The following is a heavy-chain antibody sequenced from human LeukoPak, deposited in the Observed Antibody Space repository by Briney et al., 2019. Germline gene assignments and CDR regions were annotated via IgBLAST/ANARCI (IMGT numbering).Heavy chain of an antibody. Sequence: SETLSLTCAVYGGSFSGYYWSWIRQPPGKGLEWIGAINHSGSTNYNPSLKSRVTISVDTSKNQFSLELSSVTAADTAVYYCAREGSGSSDWGQGTLVTVSS. D-gene: IGHD1-26*01. CDR2: INHSGST. J-gene: IGHJ4*02. CDR1: GGSFSGYY. CDR3: AREGSGSSD. V-gene: IGHV4-34*01.